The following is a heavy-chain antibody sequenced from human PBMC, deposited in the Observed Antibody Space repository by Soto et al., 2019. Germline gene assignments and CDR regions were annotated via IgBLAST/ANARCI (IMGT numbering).Heavy chain of an antibody. V-gene: IGHV4-30-2*01. Sequence: PSETLSLTCTVSGGSMSSGDYYWSWIRQPPGKGLEWIGYIYHSGSTYYNPSLKSRVTISVDRSKNQFSLKLSSVTAADTAVYYCARAKDYYGSGSYRGVNWFDPWGQGTLVTVS. J-gene: IGHJ5*02. CDR2: IYHSGST. CDR3: ARAKDYYGSGSYRGVNWFDP. CDR1: GGSMSSGDYY. D-gene: IGHD3-10*01.